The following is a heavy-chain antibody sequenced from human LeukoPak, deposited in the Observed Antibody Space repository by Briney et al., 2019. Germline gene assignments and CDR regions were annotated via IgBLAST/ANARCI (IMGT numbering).Heavy chain of an antibody. V-gene: IGHV4-4*02. D-gene: IGHD1-1*01. CDR1: GGSISSSNW. Sequence: SETLSLTCAVSGGSISSSNWWSWVRQPPGKGLEWIGEIYHSGSTNYNPSLKSRVTISVDKSKNQFSLKLSSVTAADTAVYYCARGGGGQLEPFDYWGQGTLVTVSS. CDR2: IYHSGST. CDR3: ARGGGGQLEPFDY. J-gene: IGHJ4*02.